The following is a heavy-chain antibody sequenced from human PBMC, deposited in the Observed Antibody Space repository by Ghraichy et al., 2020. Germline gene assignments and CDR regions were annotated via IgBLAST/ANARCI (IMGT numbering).Heavy chain of an antibody. CDR2: ISGSGGST. D-gene: IGHD2-15*01. Sequence: GSLRLSCAASGFTFSSYAMSWVRQAPGKGLEWVSAISGSGGSTYYADSVKGRFTISRDNSKNTLYLQMNSLRAKDTAVYYCAKQITVVVVAATSYFDYWGQGTLVTVSS. V-gene: IGHV3-23*01. CDR1: GFTFSSYA. J-gene: IGHJ4*02. CDR3: AKQITVVVVAATSYFDY.